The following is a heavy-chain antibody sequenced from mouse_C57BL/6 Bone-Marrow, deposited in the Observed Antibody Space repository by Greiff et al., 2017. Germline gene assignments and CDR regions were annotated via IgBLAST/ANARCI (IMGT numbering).Heavy chain of an antibody. Sequence: VQLVESGAELARPGASVKLSCKASGYTFTSYCISWVKQRPGQGLEWIGEIYPRSGNTYYNEKFKGKATLTADTSSSTAYMQLRSLTSEDSAGYFGARGSTEVAPFAYWGQGTLVTVSA. CDR1: GYTFTSYC. CDR2: IYPRSGNT. CDR3: ARGSTEVAPFAY. V-gene: IGHV1-81*01. J-gene: IGHJ3*01. D-gene: IGHD1-1*01.